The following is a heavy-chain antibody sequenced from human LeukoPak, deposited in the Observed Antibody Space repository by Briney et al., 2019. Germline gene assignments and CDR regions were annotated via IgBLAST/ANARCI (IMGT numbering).Heavy chain of an antibody. CDR1: GFTFSSYD. D-gene: IGHD3-22*01. Sequence: EGSLRLSCAASGFTFSSYDMHWVRQAPGKGLEWVAAISYDGSNKYYADSVKGRFTISRDNSKNTLYLQMNSLRAEDTAVYYCARDHIHYYDKRGYFDYWGQGTRVTVSS. V-gene: IGHV3-30*04. CDR2: ISYDGSNK. J-gene: IGHJ4*02. CDR3: ARDHIHYYDKRGYFDY.